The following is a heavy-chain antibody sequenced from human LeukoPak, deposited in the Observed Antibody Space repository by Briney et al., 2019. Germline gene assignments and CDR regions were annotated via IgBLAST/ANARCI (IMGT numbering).Heavy chain of an antibody. D-gene: IGHD6-25*01. V-gene: IGHV4-38-2*02. Sequence: SETLSLTCTVSGYSISSGYYWGWIRQPPGKGLEWIGSIYHSGSTYYNPSLKSRVTISVDTSKNQFSLKLSSVTAAGTAVYYCARAGGIRTAALDLDYWGQGTLVTVSS. CDR1: GYSISSGYY. CDR2: IYHSGST. CDR3: ARAGGIRTAALDLDY. J-gene: IGHJ4*02.